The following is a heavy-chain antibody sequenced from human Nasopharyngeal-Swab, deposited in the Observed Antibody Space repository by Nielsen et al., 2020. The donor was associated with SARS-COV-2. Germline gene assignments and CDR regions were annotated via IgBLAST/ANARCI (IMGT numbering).Heavy chain of an antibody. V-gene: IGHV4-59*11. J-gene: IGHJ4*02. CDR2: IYYSGST. Sequence: ESLKISCAASGFTFSDHYMSWIRQPPGKGLEWIGYIYYSGSTYYNPSLKSRVTISVDTSKNQFSLKLSSVTAADTAVYYCARDDTAMATGFDYWGQGVLVTVSS. D-gene: IGHD5-18*01. CDR1: GFTFSDHY. CDR3: ARDDTAMATGFDY.